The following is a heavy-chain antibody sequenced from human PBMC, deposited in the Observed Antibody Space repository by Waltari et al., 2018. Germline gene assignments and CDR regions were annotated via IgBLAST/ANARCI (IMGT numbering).Heavy chain of an antibody. V-gene: IGHV1-18*01. CDR1: GYTFTSYG. CDR3: ARDGASYYDFWSGYWNWFDP. Sequence: QVQLVQSGAEVKKPGASVKVSCKASGYTFTSYGISWVRQAPGQGLEWMGWISAYNGNTNYAQKLQGRVTMTTDTSTSTAYMELRSLRSDDTAVYYCARDGASYYDFWSGYWNWFDPWGQGTLVTVSS. D-gene: IGHD3-3*01. J-gene: IGHJ5*02. CDR2: ISAYNGNT.